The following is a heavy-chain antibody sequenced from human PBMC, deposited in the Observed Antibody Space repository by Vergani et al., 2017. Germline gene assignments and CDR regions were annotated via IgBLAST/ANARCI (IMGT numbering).Heavy chain of an antibody. V-gene: IGHV3-23*01. Sequence: EVQLLESGGDLVQPGGSLRLSCAASGFTFIMHAMSWVRQAPGKGLEWVSTLSASDRRTHYADSVKGRFTISRENAKNSLYLQMNGLRAGDTAVYYCARRASSSPALDYWGQGTLVTVSS. CDR2: LSASDRRT. CDR3: ARRASSSPALDY. D-gene: IGHD6-6*01. CDR1: GFTFIMHA. J-gene: IGHJ4*02.